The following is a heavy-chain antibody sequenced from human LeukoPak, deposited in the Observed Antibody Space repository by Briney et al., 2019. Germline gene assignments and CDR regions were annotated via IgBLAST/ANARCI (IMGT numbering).Heavy chain of an antibody. CDR1: GFTFSSYA. D-gene: IGHD1-26*01. CDR3: ARGWDRAHPTGFEFDV. Sequence: GGSLRLSCAASGFTFSSYAMNWVRQAPGEGLEWVSFISSSGTTISQPDSVKGRFTISRDNAKNSVHLQMDNLRVEDTAVYYCARGWDRAHPTGFEFDVWGQGTLVTVSS. CDR2: ISSSGTTI. V-gene: IGHV3-48*03. J-gene: IGHJ4*02.